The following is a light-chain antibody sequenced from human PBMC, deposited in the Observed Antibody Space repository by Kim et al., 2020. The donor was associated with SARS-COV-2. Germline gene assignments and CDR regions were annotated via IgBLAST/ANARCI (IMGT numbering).Light chain of an antibody. CDR3: QQYNTYPLT. CDR1: QGIATY. Sequence: DIQMTQSPSSLSASVGDRVTVTCRASQGIATYLAWVQQKPGKAPKTLIYAASSLHTGVPSRFSGSGSGTDFTLTITNLQAEDYAIYYCQQYNTYPLTFGGGTKVDIK. CDR2: AAS. V-gene: IGKV1-16*01. J-gene: IGKJ4*02.